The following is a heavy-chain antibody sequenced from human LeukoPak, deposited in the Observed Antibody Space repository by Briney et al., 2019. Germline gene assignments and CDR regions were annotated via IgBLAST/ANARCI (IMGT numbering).Heavy chain of an antibody. CDR3: ARGGDY. CDR2: ISSSSSTI. V-gene: IGHV3-48*01. D-gene: IGHD1-26*01. CDR1: GFTFSSYS. Sequence: QSGGSLRLSCVASGFTFSSYSINWVRQAPGKGLEWISYISSSSSTIFYADSVKGRFTISRDNAKNLVYLQMNSLRAEDTAVYYCARGGDYWGQGTLVSVSS. J-gene: IGHJ4*02.